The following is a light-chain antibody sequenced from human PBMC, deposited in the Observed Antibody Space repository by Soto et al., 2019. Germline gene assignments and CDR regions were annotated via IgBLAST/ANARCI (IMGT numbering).Light chain of an antibody. CDR2: ATS. CDR1: QSINSY. J-gene: IGKJ5*01. CDR3: QQSYNTPIT. V-gene: IGKV1-39*01. Sequence: DIQMTQSPSSLSASVGDRVTITCRASQSINSYLSWYQQKPGKAPKLLIYATSTLQSEVPSRFSGSGSWTDFTLTISSLQPEDFATYYCQQSYNTPITFGQGTRLEIK.